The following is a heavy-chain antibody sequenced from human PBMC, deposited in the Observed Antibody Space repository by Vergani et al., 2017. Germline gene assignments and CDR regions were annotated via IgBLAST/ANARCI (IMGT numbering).Heavy chain of an antibody. CDR1: GGTFSSYA. D-gene: IGHD2/OR15-2a*01. CDR3: ARDFAGECNSDRCYTGGL. Sequence: QVQLVQSGAEVKKPGSSVKVSCKASGGTFSSYAISWVRQAPGQGLEWLGWITAYNGDPKYTRRLQDRITLTTDPSTATVYLELRSLRSDETAVYYCARDFAGECNSDRCYTGGLWGQGTLVTVSS. V-gene: IGHV1-18*01. J-gene: IGHJ4*02. CDR2: ITAYNGDP.